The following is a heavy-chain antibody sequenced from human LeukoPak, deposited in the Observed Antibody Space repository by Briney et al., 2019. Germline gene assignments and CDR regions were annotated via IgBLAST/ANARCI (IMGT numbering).Heavy chain of an antibody. CDR1: GGSISIYY. V-gene: IGHV4-59*01. Sequence: PSETLSLTCAVSGGSISIYYVRWIRQPPGKGLEWIGYIYYSGSTNYNPSLKSRVTISVDTSKNQFSLKLSSVTAADTDVFYCARVSVRVGTCWSFDLWGRGTLVTVSS. J-gene: IGHJ2*01. CDR3: ARVSVRVGTCWSFDL. CDR2: IYYSGST. D-gene: IGHD1-1*01.